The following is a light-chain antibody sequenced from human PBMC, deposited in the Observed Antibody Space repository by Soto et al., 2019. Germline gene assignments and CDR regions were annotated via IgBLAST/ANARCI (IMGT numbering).Light chain of an antibody. CDR3: QQYYSYPRT. V-gene: IGKV1-8*01. Sequence: AIRMTQSPSSLSASTGDRVTITCRASQGISSYLAWYQQKPGKATKLLIYAASTLQSGVPSRFSGSGSGTDCTLTISGLQAEDFATYYCQQYYSYPRTFGQGTKVEIK. CDR1: QGISSY. J-gene: IGKJ1*01. CDR2: AAS.